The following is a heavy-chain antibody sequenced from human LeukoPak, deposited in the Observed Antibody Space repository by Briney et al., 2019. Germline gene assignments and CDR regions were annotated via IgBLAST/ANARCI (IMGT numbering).Heavy chain of an antibody. D-gene: IGHD5-18*01. CDR3: ARHDRWIPIPFDY. CDR1: GVSISSGDYY. J-gene: IGHJ4*02. CDR2: ISFSGST. Sequence: SQTLSLTCSVSGVSISSGDYYWSWIRQPPGKGLEWIGHISFSGSTHSNPSLKSRVSISGDTSKNQFSLRLSSVTAADTAVYYCARHDRWIPIPFDYWGQGTLVTVSS. V-gene: IGHV4-30-4*01.